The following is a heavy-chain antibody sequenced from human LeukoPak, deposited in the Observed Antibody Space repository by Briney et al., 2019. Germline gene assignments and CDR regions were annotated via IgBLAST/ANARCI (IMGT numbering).Heavy chain of an antibody. CDR2: ISANNGNT. V-gene: IGHV1-18*01. CDR3: AKWKDSSAWPTLPDY. CDR1: GFTFTNYG. Sequence: ASVKVSCKASGFTFTNYGISWVRQAPGQGLEWMGWISANNGNTDYAQNFQGRVTITTDPSTRTAYMELRSLRSDDTAVYYCAKWKDSSAWPTLPDYWGQGTRVTVSS. D-gene: IGHD6-25*01. J-gene: IGHJ4*02.